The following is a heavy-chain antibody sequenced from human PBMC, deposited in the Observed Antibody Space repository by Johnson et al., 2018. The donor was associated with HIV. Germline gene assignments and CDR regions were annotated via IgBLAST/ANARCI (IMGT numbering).Heavy chain of an antibody. CDR2: IWYDGSNK. CDR1: GFTFSSYG. V-gene: IGHV3-33*06. CDR3: AKDGTPVTYCGVDCYRHAFDI. D-gene: IGHD2-21*01. J-gene: IGHJ3*02. Sequence: QVQLVESGGGVVQPGRSLRLSCAASGFTFSSYGMHWVRQAPGKGLEWVAVIWYDGSNKYYADSVKGRFTISRDNSKNTLYLQMNSLRAEDTAVYYCAKDGTPVTYCGVDCYRHAFDIWGQGTMVTVSS.